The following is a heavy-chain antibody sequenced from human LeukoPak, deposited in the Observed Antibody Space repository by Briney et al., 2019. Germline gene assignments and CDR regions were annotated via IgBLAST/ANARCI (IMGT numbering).Heavy chain of an antibody. CDR3: AKGGTTVVDY. V-gene: IGHV3-74*03. CDR2: INGDGSST. CDR1: GFTISSYW. D-gene: IGHD4-23*01. J-gene: IGHJ4*02. Sequence: QPGRSLRLSCGATGFTISSYWMHWVRQAPGKGLVWVSRINGDGSSTTYADSVKGRFTISRDNAKNTLYLQMNSLRAEDTAVYYCAKGGTTVVDYWGQGTLVTVSS.